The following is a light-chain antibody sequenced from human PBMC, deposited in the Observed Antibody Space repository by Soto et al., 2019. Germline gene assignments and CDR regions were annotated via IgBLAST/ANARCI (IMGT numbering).Light chain of an antibody. V-gene: IGLV2-23*02. CDR3: CSYAGTTTPAV. CDR2: EVN. Sequence: QSALTQPASVSGSPGQSITISCTGTSSDVGIYDLVSWYQQLPGKAPKLMIFEVNKRPSGVSNRLSGSKSGNTASLTISGLQAEDEADYYCCSYAGTTTPAVFGGGTQLTVL. J-gene: IGLJ7*01. CDR1: SSDVGIYDL.